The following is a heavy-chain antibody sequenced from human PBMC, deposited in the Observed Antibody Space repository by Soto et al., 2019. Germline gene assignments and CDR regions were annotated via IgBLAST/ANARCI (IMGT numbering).Heavy chain of an antibody. D-gene: IGHD6-19*01. J-gene: IGHJ4*02. CDR2: ISGSGGST. CDR1: GFTFSSYA. V-gene: IGHV3-23*01. CDR3: AKGYSSGSTRYFDY. Sequence: PGGSLRLSCASSGFTFSSYAMSWVRQAPGKGLEWVSAISGSGGSTYYADSVKGRFTISRDNSKNTLYLQMNSLRAEDTAVYYCAKGYSSGSTRYFDYWGQGTLVTVSS.